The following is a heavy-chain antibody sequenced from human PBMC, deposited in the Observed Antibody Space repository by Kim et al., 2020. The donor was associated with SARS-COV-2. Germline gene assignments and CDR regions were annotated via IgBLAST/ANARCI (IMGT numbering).Heavy chain of an antibody. V-gene: IGHV4-59*08. D-gene: IGHD1-1*01. CDR2: VHYSGSS. CDR3: VRHSLEHLERRGLGYY. CDR1: GASISTYY. Sequence: SQTLSLTCTVSGASISTYYWSWIRQPPGKGLEYIGYVHYSGSSNYNPSLNNRVTMSVDTSKNQFSLKVTSVTAADTAMYYCVRHSLEHLERRGLGYY. J-gene: IGHJ6*03.